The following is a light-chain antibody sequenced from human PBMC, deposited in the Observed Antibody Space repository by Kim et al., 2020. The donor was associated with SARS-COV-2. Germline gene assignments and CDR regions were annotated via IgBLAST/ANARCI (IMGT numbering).Light chain of an antibody. V-gene: IGLV7-46*01. CDR1: TGTVTSGHF. CDR3: LLYYSGFRV. Sequence: QAVVTQETSLTVSPGETVTLTCGSSTGTVTSGHFPYWFQQKPGQVPRALIFDTTNKYSWTPARFSGSLLGGKAALTLSGAQTDDEAEYYCLLYYSGFRVFGGGTKLTVL. J-gene: IGLJ3*02. CDR2: DTT.